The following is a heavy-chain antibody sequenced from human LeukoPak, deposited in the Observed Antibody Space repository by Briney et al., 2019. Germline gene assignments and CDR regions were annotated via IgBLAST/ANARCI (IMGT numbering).Heavy chain of an antibody. D-gene: IGHD5-18*01. CDR1: GFTFDDYG. CDR2: INWNGGST. V-gene: IGHV3-20*04. J-gene: IGHJ4*02. Sequence: GGSLRLSCAASGFTFDDYGMSWVRQAPGKGLGWVSGINWNGGSTGYADSVKGRFTISRDNAKNSLYLQMNSLRAEDTASYYCARGGGDVDTAIPPYFDYWGQGTLVTVSS. CDR3: ARGGGDVDTAIPPYFDY.